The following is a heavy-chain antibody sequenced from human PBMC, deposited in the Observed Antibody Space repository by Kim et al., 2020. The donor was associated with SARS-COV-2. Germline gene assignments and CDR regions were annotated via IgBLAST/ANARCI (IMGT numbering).Heavy chain of an antibody. Sequence: GGSLRLSCAASGFTFSNYWMSWVRQAPGKGLEWVANINQDGSIKYYVDSLRGRFTISRDNARNSLNLQLNNLRDEDTAVYYCARVGYTSSSMDYWGQGTLVIVSS. V-gene: IGHV3-7*01. CDR2: INQDGSIK. CDR1: GFTFSNYW. CDR3: ARVGYTSSSMDY. J-gene: IGHJ4*02. D-gene: IGHD6-6*01.